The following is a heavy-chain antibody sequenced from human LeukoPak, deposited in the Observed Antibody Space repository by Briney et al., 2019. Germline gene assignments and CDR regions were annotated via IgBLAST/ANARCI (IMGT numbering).Heavy chain of an antibody. J-gene: IGHJ6*02. CDR3: ARGLYSNYYGMDV. CDR2: INWNGGST. V-gene: IGHV3-20*01. D-gene: IGHD3-22*01. Sequence: PGGSLRLSCAASGFTFDDYGMSWVRQAPGKGLEWVSGINWNGGSTGYADSVKGRFTISRDNAKNSPYLQMNSLRAEDTALYHCARGLYSNYYGMDVWGQGTTVTVSS. CDR1: GFTFDDYG.